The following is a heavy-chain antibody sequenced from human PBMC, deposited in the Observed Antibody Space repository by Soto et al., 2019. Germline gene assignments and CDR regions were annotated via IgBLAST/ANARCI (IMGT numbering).Heavy chain of an antibody. CDR1: GVSIHNSHSF. V-gene: IGHV4-39*01. Sequence: QVHLQESRPGLVKPSETLSLTCTVSGVSIHNSHSFWAWIRQPPGKGLQFIASVYHNGGAHYNSSLKSRVTISVDTANNQVSLRMRSLTAADTAFYYCGRVVEGATRHTDPDSWGQGILVTVSS. D-gene: IGHD2-21*01. CDR3: GRVVEGATRHTDPDS. J-gene: IGHJ5*01. CDR2: VYHNGGA.